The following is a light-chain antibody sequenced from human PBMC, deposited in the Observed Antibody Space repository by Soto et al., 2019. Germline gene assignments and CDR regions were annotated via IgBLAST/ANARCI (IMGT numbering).Light chain of an antibody. J-gene: IGKJ2*01. V-gene: IGKV3D-15*02. CDR1: QSVSNY. CDR3: HHYADSPHT. Sequence: EIVMTQSPATLSVSPGERATLSCRASQSVSNYLAWYQQKPGQAPRLLIYGASTRATGIPARFSGGGSETDFTLTISRLEPEDFAVYYCHHYADSPHTFGQGTKLEI. CDR2: GAS.